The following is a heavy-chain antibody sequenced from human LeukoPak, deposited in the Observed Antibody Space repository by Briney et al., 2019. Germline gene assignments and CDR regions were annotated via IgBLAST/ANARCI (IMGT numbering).Heavy chain of an antibody. CDR2: INSDGSST. CDR1: GFTFSSFW. Sequence: GGSLRLSCAASGFTFSSFWMHWVRQAPGKGLGWVSRINSDGSSTNYADSVKGRFTISRDNAKNTLYLQMNSLRAEDTAVYYCARGGLGDYWGQGTLVTVSS. D-gene: IGHD7-27*01. J-gene: IGHJ4*02. CDR3: ARGGLGDY. V-gene: IGHV3-74*01.